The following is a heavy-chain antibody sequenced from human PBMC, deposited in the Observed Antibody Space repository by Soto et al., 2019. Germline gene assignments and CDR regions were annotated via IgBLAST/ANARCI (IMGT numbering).Heavy chain of an antibody. CDR3: ARHGQGYYSYGMDV. J-gene: IGHJ6*02. D-gene: IGHD3-16*01. V-gene: IGHV4-39*01. CDR2: IYYSGST. Sequence: SETLSLTCAVSGGSTSSSSYYWGWIRQPPGKGLEWIGSIYYSGSTYYNPSLKSRVTISVDTSKNQFSLKLSSVTAADTAVYYCARHGQGYYSYGMDVWGQGTTVTVSS. CDR1: GGSTSSSSYY.